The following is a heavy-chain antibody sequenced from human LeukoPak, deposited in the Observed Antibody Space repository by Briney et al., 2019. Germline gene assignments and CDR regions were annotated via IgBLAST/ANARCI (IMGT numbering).Heavy chain of an antibody. V-gene: IGHV3-21*01. CDR3: ARDGKAVATDY. D-gene: IGHD6-19*01. Sequence: GGSLRLSCAASGFTFSNAWMSWVRQAPGKGLEWVSSISSSSSYIYYADSVKGRFTISRDNAKNSLYLQMNSLRAEDTAVYYCARDGKAVATDYWGQGTLVTVSS. CDR1: GFTFSNAW. CDR2: ISSSSSYI. J-gene: IGHJ4*02.